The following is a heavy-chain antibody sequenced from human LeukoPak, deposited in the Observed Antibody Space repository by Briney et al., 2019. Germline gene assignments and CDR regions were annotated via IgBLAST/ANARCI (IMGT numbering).Heavy chain of an antibody. CDR3: ARSTDGSGSYYYYGMDV. Sequence: GGSLRLSCTAPGFTFSDYHMSWIRQAPGRGLEWVSYISSSGNPIHYADSVRGRFTTSRDNAKNSLYLHMNSLRAEDAAVYYCARSTDGSGSYYYYGMDVWGQGTTVTVSS. CDR2: ISSSGNPI. D-gene: IGHD3-10*01. CDR1: GFTFSDYH. V-gene: IGHV3-11*01. J-gene: IGHJ6*02.